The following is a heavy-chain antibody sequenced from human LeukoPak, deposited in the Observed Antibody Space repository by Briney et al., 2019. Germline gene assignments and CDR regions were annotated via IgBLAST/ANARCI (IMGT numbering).Heavy chain of an antibody. V-gene: IGHV6-1*01. CDR2: TYYRYKWYY. J-gene: IGHJ3*01. CDR3: ARGFALDF. Sequence: SQTLSLTCDISGDTVSSNSAAWNWIRQSPSSGHEGLGRTYYRYKWYYDFAVAVKSRITISPETYKNQFSVQVNCVTADDTAVYYCARGFALDFWGQGTMLTVSS. CDR1: GDTVSSNSAA.